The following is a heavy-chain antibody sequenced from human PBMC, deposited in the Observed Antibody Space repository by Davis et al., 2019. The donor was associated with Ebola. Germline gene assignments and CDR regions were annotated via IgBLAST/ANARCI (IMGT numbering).Heavy chain of an antibody. J-gene: IGHJ5*01. CDR3: ASGSSGWYDF. CDR1: GVSFSGYY. CDR2: FNHSGST. Sequence: SDTLSPTFPAHGVSFSGYYWSWIRQPPGKGREWIREFNHSGSTNYNPSLKSRVTISVDTSKNQFSLKLSSVTAADTAVYYCASGSSGWYDFWGQGTLVTVSS. V-gene: IGHV4-34*01. D-gene: IGHD6-19*01.